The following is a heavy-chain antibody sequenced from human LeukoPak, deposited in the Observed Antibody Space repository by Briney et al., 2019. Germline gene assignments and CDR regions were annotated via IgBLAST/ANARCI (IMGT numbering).Heavy chain of an antibody. CDR2: IYYSGST. CDR1: GGSTSSYY. J-gene: IGHJ4*02. V-gene: IGHV4-59*01. CDR3: ARDHYDILTGYYRGGYFDY. Sequence: SETLSLTCTVSGGSTSSYYWSWIRQPPGKGLEWIGYIYYSGSTNYNPSLKSRVTISVDTSKNQFSLKLSSVTAADTAVYYCARDHYDILTGYYRGGYFDYWGQGTLVTVSS. D-gene: IGHD3-9*01.